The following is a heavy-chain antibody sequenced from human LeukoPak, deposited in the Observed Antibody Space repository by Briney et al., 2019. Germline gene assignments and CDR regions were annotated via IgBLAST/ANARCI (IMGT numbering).Heavy chain of an antibody. J-gene: IGHJ4*02. D-gene: IGHD2-2*01. CDR2: ISYDGSNK. CDR1: GFTFSSYG. CDR3: ANSAVVPAAIIN. Sequence: GGSLRLSCAASGFTFSSYGMHWVRQAPGKGLEWVAVISYDGSNKYYADSVKGRFTISRDNSKNTLYLQMNSLRAEDTAVYYCANSAVVPAAIINWGQGTLVTVSS. V-gene: IGHV3-30*18.